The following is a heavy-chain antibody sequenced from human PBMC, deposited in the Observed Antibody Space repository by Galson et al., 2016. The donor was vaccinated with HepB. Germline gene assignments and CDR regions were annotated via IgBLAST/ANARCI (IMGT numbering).Heavy chain of an antibody. Sequence: PGKGLEWIGKIYHTGSPDYNPSLKSRVTISVDKSKNQFSLKLRSVTAADTAVFYCARLSRFYDSNGYYYDAFDIWGQGTAVTVSS. V-gene: IGHV4/OR15-8*01. CDR3: ARLSRFYDSNGYYYDAFDI. CDR2: IYHTGSP. J-gene: IGHJ3*02. D-gene: IGHD3-22*01.